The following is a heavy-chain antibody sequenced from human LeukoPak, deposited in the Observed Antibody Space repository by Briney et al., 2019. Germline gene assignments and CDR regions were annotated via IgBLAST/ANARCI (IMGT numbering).Heavy chain of an antibody. Sequence: PGGSLRLSCTASGFPFGDYTMSWGRQAPGKGLEWVGFIRSKVSGGTTDYAASVKGRFTISRDDSKNIAYLQMNSLETDDTAVYYCAKGGHFDYWGQGTLVTVSS. J-gene: IGHJ4*02. CDR2: IRSKVSGGTT. CDR1: GFPFGDYT. D-gene: IGHD2-15*01. CDR3: AKGGHFDY. V-gene: IGHV3-49*04.